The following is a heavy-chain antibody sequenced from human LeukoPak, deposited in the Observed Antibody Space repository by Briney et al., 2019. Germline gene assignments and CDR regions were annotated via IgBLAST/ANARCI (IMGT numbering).Heavy chain of an antibody. V-gene: IGHV3-66*01. Sequence: PGGSLRLSCAASGFTFSSYAMTWVRQAPGKGLEWVSVIYSGGSTYYADSVKGRFTISRDNSKNTLYLQMNSLRAEDTAVYYCARAVPQAAQSLQDYYGMDVWGQGTTVTVSS. D-gene: IGHD6-6*01. CDR2: IYSGGST. J-gene: IGHJ6*02. CDR3: ARAVPQAAQSLQDYYGMDV. CDR1: GFTFSSYA.